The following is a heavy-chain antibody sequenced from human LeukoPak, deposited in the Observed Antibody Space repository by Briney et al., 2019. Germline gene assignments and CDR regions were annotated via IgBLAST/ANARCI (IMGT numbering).Heavy chain of an antibody. Sequence: ASVKVSCKASGYSFTDYYMHWVRQAPGQGLEWMGWINPNSGGTSYAQKLQGRVTMTTDTSTSTAYMELRSLRSDDTAVYYCARDTPGYCSSTSCLYSAWIFDYWGQGTLVTVSS. CDR3: ARDTPGYCSSTSCLYSAWIFDY. D-gene: IGHD2-2*01. CDR1: GYSFTDYY. J-gene: IGHJ4*02. V-gene: IGHV1-2*02. CDR2: INPNSGGT.